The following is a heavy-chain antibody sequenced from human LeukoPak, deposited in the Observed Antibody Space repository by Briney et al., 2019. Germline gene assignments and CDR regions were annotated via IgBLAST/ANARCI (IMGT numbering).Heavy chain of an antibody. CDR1: GPTFRSYW. CDR2: INQDGSEK. Sequence: PGGSLRLSCAVSGPTFRSYWMSWVRQAPGKGLEWVANINQDGSEKYFVDSVKGRFTISRDNAKNSLHLQMNTLRGEDTAVYYCARERDGRFFDYWGQGTLVTVSS. CDR3: ARERDGRFFDY. J-gene: IGHJ4*02. V-gene: IGHV3-7*01. D-gene: IGHD5-24*01.